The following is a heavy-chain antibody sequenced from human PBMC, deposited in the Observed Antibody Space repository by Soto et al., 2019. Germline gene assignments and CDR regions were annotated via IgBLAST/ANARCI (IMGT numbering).Heavy chain of an antibody. V-gene: IGHV3-23*01. D-gene: IGHD4-17*01. CDR2: ISGSGGST. CDR3: AKDFSNGYGDDYWYFDL. Sequence: EVQLLESGGGLVQPGGSLRLSCAASGFTFSSYAMSWVRQAPGKGLEWASAISGSGGSTYYADSVKGRFTISRDNSKNTLYLQMNSLRAEDTAVYYCAKDFSNGYGDDYWYFDLWGRGTLVTVSS. J-gene: IGHJ2*01. CDR1: GFTFSSYA.